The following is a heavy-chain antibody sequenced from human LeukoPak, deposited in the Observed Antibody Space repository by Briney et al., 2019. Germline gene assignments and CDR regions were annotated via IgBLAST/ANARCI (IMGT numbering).Heavy chain of an antibody. Sequence: ASVKVSCKASGYTFTSYGISWVRQAPGQGLEWMGWISAYNGNTNYAQKLQGRVTMTTGTSTSTAYMELRSLRSDDTAVYYCATYYDILTGFVPTGDWGQGTLVTVSS. CDR1: GYTFTSYG. CDR3: ATYYDILTGFVPTGD. V-gene: IGHV1-18*01. D-gene: IGHD3-9*01. J-gene: IGHJ4*02. CDR2: ISAYNGNT.